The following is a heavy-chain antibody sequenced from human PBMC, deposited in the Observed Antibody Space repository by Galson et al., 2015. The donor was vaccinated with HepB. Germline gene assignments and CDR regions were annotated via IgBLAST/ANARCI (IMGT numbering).Heavy chain of an antibody. Sequence: SLRLSCAASGFTFSSYSMNWVRQAPGKGLEWVSSISSSSSYIYYADSVKGRFTISRDNAKNSLYLQMDSLRAEDTAVYYCARVGHNKATIFGVVSAFDIWGQGTMVTVSS. J-gene: IGHJ3*02. D-gene: IGHD3-3*01. CDR3: ARVGHNKATIFGVVSAFDI. V-gene: IGHV3-21*01. CDR2: ISSSSSYI. CDR1: GFTFSSYS.